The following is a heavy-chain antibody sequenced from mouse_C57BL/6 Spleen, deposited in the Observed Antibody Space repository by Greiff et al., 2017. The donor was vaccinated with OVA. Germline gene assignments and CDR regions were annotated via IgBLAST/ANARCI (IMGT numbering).Heavy chain of an antibody. CDR1: GYTFTSYW. CDR2: IHPNSGST. V-gene: IGHV1-64*01. J-gene: IGHJ2*01. CDR3: ARDDYDVGYFDY. Sequence: QVQLQQSGAELVKPGASVKLSCKASGYTFTSYWMHWVKQRPGQGLEWIGMIHPNSGSTNYNEKFKSKATLTVDKSSSTAYMQLSSLTSEDSAVYYCARDDYDVGYFDYWGQGTTLTVSS. D-gene: IGHD2-4*01.